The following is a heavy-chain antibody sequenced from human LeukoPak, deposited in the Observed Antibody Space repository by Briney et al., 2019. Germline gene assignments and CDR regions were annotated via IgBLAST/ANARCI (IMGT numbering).Heavy chain of an antibody. CDR3: AIEGYTYGYPAY. Sequence: GGSLRLFCAALGFPASGFYMSWFRKAPGKGLGWVSVIYVIGSTYYTDSVKGRFTISRDNSKNMVYLQMNSLRVEDTAVYYCAIEGYTYGYPAYWGQGALVTVSS. CDR1: GFPASGFY. CDR2: IYVIGST. V-gene: IGHV3-53*01. J-gene: IGHJ4*02. D-gene: IGHD5-18*01.